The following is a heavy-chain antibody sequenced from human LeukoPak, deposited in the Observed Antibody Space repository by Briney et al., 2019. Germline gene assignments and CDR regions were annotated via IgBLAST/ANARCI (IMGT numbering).Heavy chain of an antibody. CDR1: GGSFSGYY. CDR3: ARGSYYYGSGSYYNGRGYDY. Sequence: SETLSLTCAVYGGSFSGYYWSWIRQPPGKGLEWIGEINHSGSTNYNPSLKSRVTISVDTSKNQFSLKLSPVTAADTAVYYCARGSYYYGSGSYYNGRGYDYWGQGTLVTVSS. V-gene: IGHV4-34*01. CDR2: INHSGST. J-gene: IGHJ4*02. D-gene: IGHD3-10*01.